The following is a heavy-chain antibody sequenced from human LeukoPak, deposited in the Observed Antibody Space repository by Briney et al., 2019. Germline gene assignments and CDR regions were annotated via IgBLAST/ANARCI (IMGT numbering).Heavy chain of an antibody. CDR3: AREGYSSGWYGLDY. J-gene: IGHJ4*02. Sequence: SETLSLTCTVSGGSISSYYWSWIRQPPGKGLEWIGYIYYSGSTNYNPSLKSRVTISVDTSKNQFSLKLSSVTAADTVVYYCAREGYSSGWYGLDYWGQGTLVTVSS. CDR1: GGSISSYY. CDR2: IYYSGST. D-gene: IGHD6-19*01. V-gene: IGHV4-59*01.